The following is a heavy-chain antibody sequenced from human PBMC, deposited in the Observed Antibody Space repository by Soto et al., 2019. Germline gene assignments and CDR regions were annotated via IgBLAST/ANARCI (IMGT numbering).Heavy chain of an antibody. J-gene: IGHJ6*02. Sequence: PGESLRVSWRGAGDSVTSYGIGGVRQIPGKGLEWMGIIYPGDSDTRYSPSFQGQVTISADKSISTAYLQWSSLKASDTAMYYCARLNFPITVYGMDVWGQGTTVTVSS. D-gene: IGHD4-4*01. V-gene: IGHV5-51*01. CDR1: GDSVTSYG. CDR2: IYPGDSDT. CDR3: ARLNFPITVYGMDV.